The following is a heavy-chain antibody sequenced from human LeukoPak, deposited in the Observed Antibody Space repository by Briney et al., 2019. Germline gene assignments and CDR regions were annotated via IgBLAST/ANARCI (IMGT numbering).Heavy chain of an antibody. CDR3: ASSEEVKTAQLLWFGELLPNY. J-gene: IGHJ4*02. D-gene: IGHD3-10*01. CDR2: IIPIFGTA. V-gene: IGHV1-69*13. CDR1: GGTFSSYA. Sequence: ASVKVSCKASGGTFSSYAISWVRQAPGQGLEWMGGIIPIFGTANYAQKFQGRVTITADESTSTAYMELSSLRSEDTAVYYCASSEEVKTAQLLWFGELLPNYWGQGTLVTVSS.